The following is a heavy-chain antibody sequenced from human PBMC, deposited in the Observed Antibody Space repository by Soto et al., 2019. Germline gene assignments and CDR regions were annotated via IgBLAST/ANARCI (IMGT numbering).Heavy chain of an antibody. D-gene: IGHD6-13*01. Sequence: GESLKISCQASGYSFSSSWIGWVRQMPGKGLEWMGIIDPNDSQTIYSPSFQGQVTISADKSIDTAYLQWTSLKTSDTAMYYCARHAGNSWKGDYFDYWGQGALVTVSS. CDR3: ARHAGNSWKGDYFDY. J-gene: IGHJ4*02. CDR1: GYSFSSSW. CDR2: IDPNDSQT. V-gene: IGHV5-51*01.